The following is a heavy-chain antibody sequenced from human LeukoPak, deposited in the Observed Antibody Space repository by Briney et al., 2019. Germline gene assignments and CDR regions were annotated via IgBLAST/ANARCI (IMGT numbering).Heavy chain of an antibody. V-gene: IGHV3-74*01. CDR1: GFTFSSYW. CDR3: AKGTGSGRSAVGY. J-gene: IGHJ4*02. CDR2: INSDGSST. Sequence: GGSLRLSCAASGFTFSSYWMHWVRQAPGKGLVWVSRINSDGSSTSYADSVKGRFTISRDNAKNTLYLQMNSLRAEDTALYYCAKGTGSGRSAVGYWGQGTLVTVSS. D-gene: IGHD1-1*01.